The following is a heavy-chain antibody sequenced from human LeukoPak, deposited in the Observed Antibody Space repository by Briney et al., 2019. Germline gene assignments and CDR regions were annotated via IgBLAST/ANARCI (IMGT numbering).Heavy chain of an antibody. CDR1: GYTLTELS. CDR2: FHPEDGET. D-gene: IGHD6-19*01. Sequence: ASVKVSCKVSGYTLTELSMHWVRQAPGKGLEWMGGFHPEDGETIYAQKFQGRVTITADESTSTAYMELSSLRSEDTAVYYCARAPPRGNRYSSGWYYPNYYYGMDVWGQGTTVTVSS. J-gene: IGHJ6*02. V-gene: IGHV1-24*01. CDR3: ARAPPRGNRYSSGWYYPNYYYGMDV.